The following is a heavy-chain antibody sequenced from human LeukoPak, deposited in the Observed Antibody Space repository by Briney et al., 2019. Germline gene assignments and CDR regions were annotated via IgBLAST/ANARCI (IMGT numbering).Heavy chain of an antibody. CDR2: ISWNSGSV. V-gene: IGHV3-9*01. J-gene: IGHJ4*02. D-gene: IGHD3-22*01. CDR3: ARVAYYCDSGGYFDY. CDR1: GFTFDDYA. Sequence: GGSLRLSCAASGFTFDDYAMHWVRQAPGKGLEWVSGISWNSGSVGYADSVKGRFNISRDNAKNSLYLQMNSLRAEDTALYYCARVAYYCDSGGYFDYWGERTLVTVSS.